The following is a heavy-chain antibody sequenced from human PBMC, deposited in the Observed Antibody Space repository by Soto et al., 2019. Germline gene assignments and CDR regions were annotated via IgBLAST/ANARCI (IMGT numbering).Heavy chain of an antibody. J-gene: IGHJ5*02. CDR2: IYYSGST. CDR3: ARSAPGSHTHHPEEEDWFDP. Sequence: SETLSLTCTVSGGSISSGGYYWSWIRQHPGKGLEWIGYIYYSGSTYYNPSLKSRVTISVDTSKNQFSLKLSSVTAADTAVYYCARSAPGSHTHHPEEEDWFDPWGQGTLVTVSS. CDR1: GGSISSGGYY. V-gene: IGHV4-31*03.